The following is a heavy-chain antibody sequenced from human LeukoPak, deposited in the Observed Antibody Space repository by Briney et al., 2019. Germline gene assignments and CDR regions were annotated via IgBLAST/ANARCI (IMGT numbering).Heavy chain of an antibody. CDR3: VGGDSREL. CDR1: GFTFSSYS. CDR2: IRSSRNYI. Sequence: PGGSLRLSCAASGFTFSSYSMNWVRQAPGKGLEWVSSIRSSRNYIYYAASVRGRFTISRDNSKNSLYVEMSSLRAEDTAVYYCVGGDSRELWGQGTLVTVSS. J-gene: IGHJ4*02. D-gene: IGHD3-22*01. V-gene: IGHV3-21*01.